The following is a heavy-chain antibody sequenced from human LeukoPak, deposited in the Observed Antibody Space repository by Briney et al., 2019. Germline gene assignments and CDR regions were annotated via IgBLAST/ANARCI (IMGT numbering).Heavy chain of an antibody. D-gene: IGHD6-13*01. Sequence: GESLTISCKGSGYSFTSYWIGWVRQMPGKGLEWMGIIYPGDSDTRYSPSFQGQVTISADKSVTTAYLQWSSLKASDTAMYYCARLDSSSWYVWGQGTLVTVSS. J-gene: IGHJ4*02. CDR2: IYPGDSDT. CDR1: GYSFTSYW. CDR3: ARLDSSSWYV. V-gene: IGHV5-51*01.